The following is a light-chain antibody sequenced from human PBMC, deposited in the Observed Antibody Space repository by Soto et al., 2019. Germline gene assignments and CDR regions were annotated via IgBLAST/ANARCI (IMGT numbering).Light chain of an antibody. CDR1: QSISDN. J-gene: IGKJ3*01. Sequence: EIVMTQSPGTLSVSPGERATLSCRASQSISDNLAWYQQKPGQAPRLLIYRASTRATDIPARFSGSGSETEFTLTISSLQSEDFALYYCQQYNNWPSFTFGPGTKVEIK. CDR3: QQYNNWPSFT. CDR2: RAS. V-gene: IGKV3-15*01.